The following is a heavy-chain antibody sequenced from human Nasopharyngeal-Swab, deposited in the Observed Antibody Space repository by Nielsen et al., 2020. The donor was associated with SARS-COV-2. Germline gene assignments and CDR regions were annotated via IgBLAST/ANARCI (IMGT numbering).Heavy chain of an antibody. CDR3: ATGRVTTFFSWFDP. CDR1: GYTLPELS. Sequence: ASDTVPCQVSGYTLPELSIHWVRQAPGKGLEWMGGFDPEDGATIYAQKFQGRVTMTEDTATDTAYMELSSLRSEDTAVYYCATGRVTTFFSWFDPWGQGTLVTVSS. D-gene: IGHD4-17*01. J-gene: IGHJ5*02. CDR2: FDPEDGAT. V-gene: IGHV1-24*01.